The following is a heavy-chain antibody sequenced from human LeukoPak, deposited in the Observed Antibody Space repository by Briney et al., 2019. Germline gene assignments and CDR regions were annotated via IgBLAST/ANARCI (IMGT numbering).Heavy chain of an antibody. CDR3: ARGVWGSYFYRDY. CDR1: GYTFTSYD. CDR2: MNPNSGNT. V-gene: IGHV1-8*01. J-gene: IGHJ4*02. Sequence: ASVKVSCKASGYTFTSYDINWVRHATGQGLEWMGWMNPNSGNTGYAQKFQGRVTMTRNASISTAYMELSSLRSEDTAVYYCARGVWGSYFYRDYWGQGTLVTVSS. D-gene: IGHD3-16*01.